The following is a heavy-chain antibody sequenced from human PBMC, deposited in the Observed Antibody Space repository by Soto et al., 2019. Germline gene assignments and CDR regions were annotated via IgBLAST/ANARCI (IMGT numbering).Heavy chain of an antibody. CDR1: GGTFSSYA. CDR3: ARALSGSYPLDS. CDR2: IIPIFGTA. V-gene: IGHV1-69*06. D-gene: IGHD1-26*01. J-gene: IGHJ4*02. Sequence: QVQLVQSGAEVKKPGSSVKVSCKASGGTFSSYAISWVRQAPGQGLEWMGGIIPIFGTANYAQKFQGRVTITAAKSTGTAYVELSSLRSADTAVYYCARALSGSYPLDSWGQGPPVTVAS.